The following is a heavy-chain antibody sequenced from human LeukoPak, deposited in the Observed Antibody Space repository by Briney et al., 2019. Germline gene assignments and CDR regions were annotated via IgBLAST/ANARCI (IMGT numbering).Heavy chain of an antibody. CDR1: GYTFTSYG. Sequence: ASVKVSCKASGYTFTSYGISWVRQAPGQGLEWMGWISAYNGNTNYAQKLQGRVTMTTDTSTSTAYMELRSLRSDDTAVYYCAQARIAAGYDAFDIWGQGTMVTVSS. CDR3: AQARIAAGYDAFDI. D-gene: IGHD6-13*01. J-gene: IGHJ3*02. V-gene: IGHV1-18*01. CDR2: ISAYNGNT.